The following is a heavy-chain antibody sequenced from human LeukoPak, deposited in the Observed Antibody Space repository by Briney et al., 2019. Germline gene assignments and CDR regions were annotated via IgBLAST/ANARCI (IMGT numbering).Heavy chain of an antibody. J-gene: IGHJ5*02. CDR2: IYTSGST. V-gene: IGHV4-4*07. D-gene: IGHD6-13*01. Sequence: SETLSLTCTVSGGSISSYYWSWIRQPAGKGLEWIGRIYTSGSTNYNPSLKSRVTMSVDTSKNQFSLKLSSVTAADTAVYYCARGPYSSSFEWNWFDPWGQETRVTVSS. CDR3: ARGPYSSSFEWNWFDP. CDR1: GGSISSYY.